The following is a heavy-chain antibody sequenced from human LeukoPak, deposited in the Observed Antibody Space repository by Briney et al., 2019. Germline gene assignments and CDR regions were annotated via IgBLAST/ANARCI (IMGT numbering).Heavy chain of an antibody. D-gene: IGHD6-13*01. Sequence: SETLSLTCTVSGGSISSYYWSWIRQPAGKGLEWIGRIYTSGSTNYNPSLKSRVTMSVDTSKNQFSLKLSSVTAADTAVYYCARDGSSSSWGPDAFDIWGQGTMVTVSS. V-gene: IGHV4-4*07. CDR3: ARDGSSSSWGPDAFDI. J-gene: IGHJ3*02. CDR2: IYTSGST. CDR1: GGSISSYY.